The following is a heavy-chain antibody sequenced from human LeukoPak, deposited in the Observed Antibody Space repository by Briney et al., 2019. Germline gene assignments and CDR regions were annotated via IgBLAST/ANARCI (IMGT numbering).Heavy chain of an antibody. D-gene: IGHD3-10*01. CDR1: GFTFSSYA. CDR3: ASEYGSGSYFDY. Sequence: GGSLRLSCAASGFTFSSYAMSWVRQAPGKGLEWVSVIYSGGSTYYADSVKGRFTISRDNSKNTLYLQMNSLRAEDTAVYYCASEYGSGSYFDYWGQGTLVTVSS. CDR2: IYSGGST. J-gene: IGHJ4*02. V-gene: IGHV3-66*01.